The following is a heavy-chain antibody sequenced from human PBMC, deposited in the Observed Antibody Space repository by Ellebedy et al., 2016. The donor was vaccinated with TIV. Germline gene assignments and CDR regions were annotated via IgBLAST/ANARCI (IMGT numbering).Heavy chain of an antibody. CDR1: GYSFTRQW. Sequence: GESLKISCKGSGYSFTRQWISWVRQMPGKGLEWMGKIDLSDSDTNYSPSFEGRVTMSVDRSIGIAYLQWSSLMATDTAMYYCARLAAGLYYYYYGMDVWGQGTAVTVSS. D-gene: IGHD6-19*01. CDR3: ARLAAGLYYYYYGMDV. V-gene: IGHV5-10-1*01. J-gene: IGHJ6*02. CDR2: IDLSDSDT.